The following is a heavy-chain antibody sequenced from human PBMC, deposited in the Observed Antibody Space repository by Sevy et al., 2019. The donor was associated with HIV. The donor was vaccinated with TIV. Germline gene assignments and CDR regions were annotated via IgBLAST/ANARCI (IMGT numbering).Heavy chain of an antibody. D-gene: IGHD1-20*01. CDR3: AXXQITXXXXXXXXX. CDR1: GFXCSNYW. J-gene: IGHJ4*02. CDR2: INXDGSEK. V-gene: IGHV3-7*01. Sequence: GGALRLSCAASGFXCSNYWMSWVRQAPXKGLECVXXINXDGSEKYYLNSGKGRFIVSRDNAKNSLYLQMNSGRAEESDVYYCAXXQITXXXXXXXXXXGXGXXVTVSS.